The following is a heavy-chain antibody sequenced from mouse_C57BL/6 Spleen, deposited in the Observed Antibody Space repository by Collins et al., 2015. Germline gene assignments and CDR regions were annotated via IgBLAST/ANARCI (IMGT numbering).Heavy chain of an antibody. CDR1: GYAFSNYW. V-gene: IGHV1-80*01. CDR3: ARGAY. Sequence: QVQLQQSGAELVKPGASVKISCKASGYAFSNYWINWVKQRPGKGLEWIGQIYPGDGDTNYNENFKDKATLTADKSSSTVYMQLSRLTSEDSAVYFCARGAYWGQGTLVTVSA. CDR2: IYPGDGDT. J-gene: IGHJ3*01.